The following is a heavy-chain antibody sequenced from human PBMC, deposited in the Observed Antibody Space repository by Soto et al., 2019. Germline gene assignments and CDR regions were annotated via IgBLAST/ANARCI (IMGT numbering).Heavy chain of an antibody. CDR3: ARDFDDAFDI. CDR2: IYSGGST. Sequence: GGSLRLSCPASGFTVSTNYMSWVRQAPGKGLEWVSVIYSGGSTYYADSEKGRFTISRDNSKYTLYHQMNSLSAEGTAVYYCARDFDDAFDIWGQGTMVTVTS. V-gene: IGHV3-53*01. CDR1: GFTVSTNY. D-gene: IGHD3-9*01. J-gene: IGHJ3*02.